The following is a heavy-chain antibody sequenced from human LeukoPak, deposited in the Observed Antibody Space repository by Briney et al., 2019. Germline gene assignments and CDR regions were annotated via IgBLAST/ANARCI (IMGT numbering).Heavy chain of an antibody. CDR2: VYRSGTT. CDR3: ARENWIFDY. CDR1: GYTISRGYL. V-gene: IGHV4-38-2*02. D-gene: IGHD1-1*01. J-gene: IGHJ4*02. Sequence: SETLFLTCVVSGYTISRGYLWGWSRQPPGEGLEWSGFVYRSGTTYYDPSLKSRVTISVDTSKNQISMKVCSVTATDTAIYYCARENWIFDYSGEGVLVTVSS.